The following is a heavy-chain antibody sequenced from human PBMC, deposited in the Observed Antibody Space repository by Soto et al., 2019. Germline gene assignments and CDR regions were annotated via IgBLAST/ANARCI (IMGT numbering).Heavy chain of an antibody. Sequence: QVQVVQSGVEVRRPGSSVKVSCKASGDTFKNCVISWVRQAPGQGLEWMGGIIPLFGTTDFVQRFQGRLTITTDESTTTAYMELSRLRSEDTATYYCAAELGFGKLSVVWGQGNTVIVSS. CDR1: GDTFKNCV. V-gene: IGHV1-69*01. CDR3: AAELGFGKLSVV. J-gene: IGHJ6*02. CDR2: IIPLFGTT. D-gene: IGHD3-10*01.